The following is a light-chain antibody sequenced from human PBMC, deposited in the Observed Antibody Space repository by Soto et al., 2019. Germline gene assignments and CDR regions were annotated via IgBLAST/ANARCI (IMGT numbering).Light chain of an antibody. CDR1: QSVLYSPNNNNY. CDR3: QQYYSIPLT. CDR2: WAS. J-gene: IGKJ1*01. Sequence: DIVMTQSPDSLAVSLGERTTINCKSSQSVLYSPNNNNYLAWYQQKPGQPPKLLIYWASTRESGDPDRSSGRGSGTDFTLTISTLQAEDVAVYDCQQYYSIPLTFGQGTKVDIK. V-gene: IGKV4-1*01.